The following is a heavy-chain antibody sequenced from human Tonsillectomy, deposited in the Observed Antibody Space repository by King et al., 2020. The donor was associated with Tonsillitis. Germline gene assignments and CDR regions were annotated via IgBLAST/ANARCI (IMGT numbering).Heavy chain of an antibody. CDR3: AREGLGASLH. CDR1: GFTFSSYA. J-gene: IGHJ4*02. Sequence: VQLVESGGGVVQPGRSLRLSCAASGFTFSSYAIHWVRQAPGKGLEWVAVISYYGSNKYYSDSVKGRFTISRDNSKNTLYLQMNSLRAEDTAVYYCAREGLGASLHWGQGTLVTVSS. V-gene: IGHV3-30*01. CDR2: ISYYGSNK. D-gene: IGHD1-26*01.